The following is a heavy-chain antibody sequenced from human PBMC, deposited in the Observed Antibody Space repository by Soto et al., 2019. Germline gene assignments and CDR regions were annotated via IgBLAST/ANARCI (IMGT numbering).Heavy chain of an antibody. V-gene: IGHV1-3*05. D-gene: IGHD4-17*01. CDR2: INAGNGHT. CDR1: GYTFSGYA. Sequence: QVQLVQSGAEEKKPGASVTVSCQASGYTFSGYAMHWVRQAPGQRLEWMGWINAGNGHTKYSQKFQGRVTITRDTSASTAYMELSSLRSADTAVYYCARAVAVPADFDYWGQGTLVTVSS. CDR3: ARAVAVPADFDY. J-gene: IGHJ4*02.